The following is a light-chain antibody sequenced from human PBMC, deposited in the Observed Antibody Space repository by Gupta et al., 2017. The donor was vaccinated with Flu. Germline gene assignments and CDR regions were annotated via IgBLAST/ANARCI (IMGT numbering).Light chain of an antibody. CDR2: INN. CDR3: EEWADALNGRV. J-gene: IGLJ3*02. V-gene: IGLV1-44*01. Sequence: QSVLTQPPSASGTPGQRVTISCSGSSSNIGSNTVNWYQQLPGTANKLLIEINNQRPSGVQDRVPCSKSCTYGSPALTVLQSEDEAEDDCEEWADALNGRVFGGGTKLTVL. CDR1: SSNIGSNT.